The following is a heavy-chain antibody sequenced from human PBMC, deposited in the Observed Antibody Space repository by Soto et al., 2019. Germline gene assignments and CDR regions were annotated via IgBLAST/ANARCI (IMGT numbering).Heavy chain of an antibody. J-gene: IGHJ6*02. CDR2: INHRGTT. CDR1: GGSLSGYY. D-gene: IGHD2-2*01. V-gene: IGHV4-34*01. Sequence: PSETLSLTCAVYGGSLSGYYWSWIRQPPGKGLEWIGEINHRGTTNYNASLKSRVAISGDTSKNQFSLRLSSVTAADTAVYYCAGQVGLLVTPAMRDYYHYYGMDVWGQGTTVTVSS. CDR3: AGQVGLLVTPAMRDYYHYYGMDV.